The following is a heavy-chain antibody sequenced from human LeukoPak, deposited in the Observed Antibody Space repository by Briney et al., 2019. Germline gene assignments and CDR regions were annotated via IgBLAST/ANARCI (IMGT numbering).Heavy chain of an antibody. CDR2: ISGGGERI. J-gene: IGHJ3*02. CDR1: GLTFGNYG. V-gene: IGHV3-23*01. Sequence: GGSLRLSCGASGLTFGNYGMSWVRQASGKGREWVSGISGGGERIHYADSVKGRFTISRDNSKNTVFLQMNSLRVDDTAEYYCARDGFSEISRDNDGFDIWGQGTMVTVSS. D-gene: IGHD2-15*01. CDR3: ARDGFSEISRDNDGFDI.